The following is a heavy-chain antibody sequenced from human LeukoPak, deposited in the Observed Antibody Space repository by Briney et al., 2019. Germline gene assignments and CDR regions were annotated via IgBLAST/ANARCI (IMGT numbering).Heavy chain of an antibody. J-gene: IGHJ4*02. CDR2: ISSSGSTI. V-gene: IGHV3-11*01. Sequence: GGSLRLSCAASGVTFSDYYMSWIRQAPGKGVEWVSYISSSGSTIYYADSVRGRFTISRDNAKNTLYLQMNSLRAEDTAVYYCARDGTYSYGYDYWGQGTLVTVSS. CDR1: GVTFSDYY. D-gene: IGHD5-18*01. CDR3: ARDGTYSYGYDY.